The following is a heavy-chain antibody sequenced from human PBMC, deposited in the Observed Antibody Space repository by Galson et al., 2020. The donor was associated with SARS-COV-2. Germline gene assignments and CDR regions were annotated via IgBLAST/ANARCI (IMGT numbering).Heavy chain of an antibody. CDR1: GYSISTTNY. J-gene: IGHJ2*01. V-gene: IGHV4-38-2*01. CDR2: IYPSGST. D-gene: IGHD3-22*01. Sequence: SETLSLTCAVSGYSISTTNYWAWVRQPPGKGLEWIGSIYPSGSTYYNPSLKSRVTISVDTSKNQFSLRLDSVTAADTAFYYCARQGVNMIVLVTVPGWYFDLWGRGTLVTVSS. CDR3: ARQGVNMIVLVTVPGWYFDL.